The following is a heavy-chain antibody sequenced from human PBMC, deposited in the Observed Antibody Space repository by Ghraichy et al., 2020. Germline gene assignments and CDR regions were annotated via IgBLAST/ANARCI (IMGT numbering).Heavy chain of an antibody. CDR1: GFTFSSYA. V-gene: IGHV3-23*01. CDR2: ISGSGGST. Sequence: GESLNISCAASGFTFSSYAMSWVRQAPGKGLEWVSAISGSGGSTYYADSVKGRFTISRDNSKNTLYLQMNSLRAEDTAVYYCAKDALDFWSGQFDYWGQGTLVTVSS. CDR3: AKDALDFWSGQFDY. D-gene: IGHD3-3*01. J-gene: IGHJ4*02.